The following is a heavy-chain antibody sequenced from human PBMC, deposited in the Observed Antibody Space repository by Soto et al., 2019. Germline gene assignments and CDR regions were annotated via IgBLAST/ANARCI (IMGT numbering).Heavy chain of an antibody. CDR1: GFTFSSYG. CDR2: ISYDGSNK. Sequence: QVQLVESGGGVVQPGRSLRLSCAASGFTFSSYGMHWVRQAPGKGLEWVAVISYDGSNKYYADSVKGRFTISRDNSKNTLYLQMNSLRAEDTAVYYCANAGGPYCSSNSCQYGMDVWGQGTTVTVSS. CDR3: ANAGGPYCSSNSCQYGMDV. J-gene: IGHJ6*02. D-gene: IGHD2-2*01. V-gene: IGHV3-30*18.